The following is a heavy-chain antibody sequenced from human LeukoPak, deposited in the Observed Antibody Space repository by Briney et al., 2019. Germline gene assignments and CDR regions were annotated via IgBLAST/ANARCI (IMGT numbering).Heavy chain of an antibody. V-gene: IGHV3-7*05. Sequence: GGSLRLSCEASGFSFSSYWMSWVRQAPGKGPEWVDNIKPDGSEKYYVDSMKGRFTISRDNGKNSLYLQMNSLRAEDTAVYYCARDITAFDYWGQGTLVTVSS. CDR1: GFSFSSYW. J-gene: IGHJ4*02. CDR3: ARDITAFDY. D-gene: IGHD1-14*01. CDR2: IKPDGSEK.